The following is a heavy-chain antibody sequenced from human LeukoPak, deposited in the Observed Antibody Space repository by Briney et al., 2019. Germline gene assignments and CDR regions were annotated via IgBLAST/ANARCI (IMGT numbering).Heavy chain of an antibody. Sequence: PSGTLSLTCAVSGGSISSSNWWSWVRQPPGKGLEWIGEIYHSGSTNYNPSLKSRVTISVDKSKNQFSLKLSSVTAADTAVYYCANGCRSSTSCYYYYYYGMDVWGQGTTVTVSS. D-gene: IGHD2-2*01. CDR3: ANGCRSSTSCYYYYYYGMDV. V-gene: IGHV4-4*02. J-gene: IGHJ6*02. CDR1: GGSISSSNW. CDR2: IYHSGST.